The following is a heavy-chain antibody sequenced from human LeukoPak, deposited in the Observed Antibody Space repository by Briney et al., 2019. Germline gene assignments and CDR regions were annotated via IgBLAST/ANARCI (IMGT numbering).Heavy chain of an antibody. CDR1: GFTFDDYA. CDR2: ITWNRDNI. V-gene: IGHV3-9*01. CDR3: AKDFRVTDSSGLFDY. D-gene: IGHD3-22*01. J-gene: IGHJ4*02. Sequence: PGRSLRLSCTVSGFTFDDYAMHWVRHTPGKGLEWVAGITWNRDNIGYGDSVKGRFTISRDNVKNVLYLQMNSLRPEDTALYYCAKDFRVTDSSGLFDYWGQGTLVTVSS.